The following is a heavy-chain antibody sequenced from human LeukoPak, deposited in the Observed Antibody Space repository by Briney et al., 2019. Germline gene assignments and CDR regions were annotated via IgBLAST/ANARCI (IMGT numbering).Heavy chain of an antibody. D-gene: IGHD3-10*01. Sequence: GGSLRLSCAASGFTFSSYSMNWVRQAPGKGLEWVSVIYSGGSTYYADSVKGRFTISRDNSKNTLYLQMNSLGAEDTAVYYCASPGGSGDYYYYYYMDVWGKGTTVTISS. CDR1: GFTFSSYS. V-gene: IGHV3-66*01. CDR3: ASPGGSGDYYYYYYMDV. J-gene: IGHJ6*03. CDR2: IYSGGST.